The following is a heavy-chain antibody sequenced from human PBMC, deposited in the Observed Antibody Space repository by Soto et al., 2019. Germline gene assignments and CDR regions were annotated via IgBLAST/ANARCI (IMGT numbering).Heavy chain of an antibody. Sequence: GGSLRLSCAASGFTFSSYGMHWVRQAPGKGLEWVAVISYDGSNKYYADSVKGRFTISRDNSKNTLYLQMNSLRAEDTAVYYCAKVASWDTATTDYGDYAYFDYWGQGTLVTVSS. J-gene: IGHJ4*02. CDR1: GFTFSSYG. CDR2: ISYDGSNK. CDR3: AKVASWDTATTDYGDYAYFDY. D-gene: IGHD4-17*01. V-gene: IGHV3-30*18.